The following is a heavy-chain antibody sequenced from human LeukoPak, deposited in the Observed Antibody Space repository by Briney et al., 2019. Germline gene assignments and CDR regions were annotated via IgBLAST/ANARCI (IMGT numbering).Heavy chain of an antibody. J-gene: IGHJ5*01. Sequence: PSETLSLTCTVSGGSISSYYWSWIRQSPGEGLEWIGEGSDRGGTKYNPSLKSRVTISADTSKNQFSLKLSSVTAADTAVYHCAKNGQSGFSFDPWGQGTQVTVSS. V-gene: IGHV4-34*01. CDR3: AKNGQSGFSFDP. CDR1: GGSISSYY. D-gene: IGHD5-12*01. CDR2: GSDRGGT.